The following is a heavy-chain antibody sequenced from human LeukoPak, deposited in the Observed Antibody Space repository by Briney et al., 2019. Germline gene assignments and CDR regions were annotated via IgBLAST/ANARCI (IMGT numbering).Heavy chain of an antibody. D-gene: IGHD1-1*01. V-gene: IGHV3-74*01. CDR2: IDNDERRT. CDR3: AGSGITVEPRRYYYYGMDV. J-gene: IGHJ6*02. CDR1: GFTFSNYW. Sequence: GGSLRLSCAASGFTFSNYWMYWVRQAPGKGLVWVSHIDNDERRTTYADSGKGRFTISRDNARNTLYLQMDSLRAEDTAVYYCAGSGITVEPRRYYYYGMDVWGQGTTVTVSS.